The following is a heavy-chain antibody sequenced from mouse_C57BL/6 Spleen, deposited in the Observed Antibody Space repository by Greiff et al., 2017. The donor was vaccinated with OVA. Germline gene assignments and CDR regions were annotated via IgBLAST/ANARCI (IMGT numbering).Heavy chain of an antibody. CDR2: IYPGSGST. CDR3: AREATTVKDYAMDY. CDR1: GYTFTSYW. Sequence: VQLQQSGAELVKPGASVKMSCKASGYTFTSYWITWVKQRPGQGLEWIGDIYPGSGSTNYNEKFKSKATLTVDTSSSTAYMQLSSLTSEDSAVYYCAREATTVKDYAMDYWGQGTSVTVSS. V-gene: IGHV1-55*01. D-gene: IGHD1-1*01. J-gene: IGHJ4*01.